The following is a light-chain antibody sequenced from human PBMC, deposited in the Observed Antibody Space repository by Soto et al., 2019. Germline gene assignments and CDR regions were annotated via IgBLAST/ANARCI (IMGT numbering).Light chain of an antibody. CDR2: AAS. J-gene: IGKJ1*01. CDR1: QTINKY. CDR3: QQSYGSAGA. V-gene: IGKV1-39*01. Sequence: DIHLTQSPSSLSASVGDSVTITCRSSQTINKYLNWYQHRPGKAPKLLIYAASSLQTGVPTRFSGDGAGTFFTLTISNLQLEDVASYYCQQSYGSAGAFGRGTKVEI.